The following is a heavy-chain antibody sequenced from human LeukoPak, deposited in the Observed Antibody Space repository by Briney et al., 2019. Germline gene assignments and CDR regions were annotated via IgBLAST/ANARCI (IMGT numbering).Heavy chain of an antibody. CDR3: ARLRPVAGYDAFDI. V-gene: IGHV4-59*08. Sequence: PSETLSLTCTVSGGSISSYYWGWIRQPPGKGLEWIGCIYYSRSTNYNPSLKSRVTMSVDTSKNQFSLKLTSVTAADTAVYYCARLRPVAGYDAFDIWGHGTMVTVSS. J-gene: IGHJ3*02. CDR2: IYYSRST. CDR1: GGSISSYY. D-gene: IGHD6-19*01.